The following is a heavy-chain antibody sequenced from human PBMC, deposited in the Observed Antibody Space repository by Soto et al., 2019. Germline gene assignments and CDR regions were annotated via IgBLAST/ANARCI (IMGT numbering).Heavy chain of an antibody. CDR1: GGSFSGYY. Sequence: SETLSLTCAVYGGSFSGYYWSWIRQPPGKGLEWIGEINHSGSTNYNPSLKSRVTISVDTSKNQFSLKLSSVTAADTAVYYCARGSVDFLVWLYYTSPSYYYGMDVWGQGTTVTVSS. J-gene: IGHJ6*02. V-gene: IGHV4-34*01. CDR2: INHSGST. CDR3: ARGSVDFLVWLYYTSPSYYYGMDV. D-gene: IGHD3-3*01.